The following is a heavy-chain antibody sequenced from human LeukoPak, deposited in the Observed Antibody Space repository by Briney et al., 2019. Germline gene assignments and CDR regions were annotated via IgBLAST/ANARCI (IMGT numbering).Heavy chain of an antibody. V-gene: IGHV4-4*02. Sequence: SGTLSLTCAVSGDSITSTHWWSWVRQPPGKGLEWIGQIYKSGTTNYTPPLKSRVTMSVDKSKNQFSLKVTSVTAADTAIYYCAREYDGRGYFDYWGQGTLVTVSS. CDR1: GDSITSTHW. CDR2: IYKSGTT. CDR3: AREYDGRGYFDY. J-gene: IGHJ4*02. D-gene: IGHD1-26*01.